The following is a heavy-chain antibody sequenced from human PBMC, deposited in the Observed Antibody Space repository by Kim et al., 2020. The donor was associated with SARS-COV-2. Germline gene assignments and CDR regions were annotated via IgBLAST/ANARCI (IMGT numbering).Heavy chain of an antibody. Sequence: GGSLRLSCAASGFTFSSYAMSWVRQDPGKGLEWVSAISGSGGSTYYADSVKGRFTISRDNSKNTLYLQMNSLRAEDTAVYYCAKVVEHYYYYGMNVWGQGTTVTVSS. CDR1: GFTFSSYA. CDR2: ISGSGGST. J-gene: IGHJ6*02. CDR3: AKVVEHYYYYGMNV. D-gene: IGHD2-15*01. V-gene: IGHV3-23*01.